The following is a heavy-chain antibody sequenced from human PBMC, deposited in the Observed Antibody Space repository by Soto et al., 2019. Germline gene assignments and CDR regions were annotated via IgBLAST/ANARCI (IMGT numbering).Heavy chain of an antibody. CDR2: IAYDGINK. CDR1: GFTFSSYA. J-gene: IGHJ4*02. Sequence: GGSLRLSCAASGFTFSSYAMHWVRQAPGKGLEWVAVIAYDGINKYYADSVKGRFTISRDNSKNTLYLQMNSLRAEDTAVYYCARAPYSSGWGGYFDYWGQGTLVTVSS. V-gene: IGHV3-30-3*01. CDR3: ARAPYSSGWGGYFDY. D-gene: IGHD6-19*01.